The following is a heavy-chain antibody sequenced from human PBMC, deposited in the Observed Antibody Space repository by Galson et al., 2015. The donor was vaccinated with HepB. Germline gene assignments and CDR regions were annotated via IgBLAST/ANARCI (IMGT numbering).Heavy chain of an antibody. D-gene: IGHD1-26*01. J-gene: IGHJ4*02. V-gene: IGHV4-59*01. CDR3: ARGISEAWHLSL. Sequence: ETLSLTCSVSGDSISTYLWTWMRQPPEKGLEWIGYVSSTGISDTNPSLRSRVTISVDTSENQFSLKLRSVTAADTAVYFCARGISEAWHLSLWGQGTLVSVSS. CDR1: GDSISTYL. CDR2: VSSTGIS.